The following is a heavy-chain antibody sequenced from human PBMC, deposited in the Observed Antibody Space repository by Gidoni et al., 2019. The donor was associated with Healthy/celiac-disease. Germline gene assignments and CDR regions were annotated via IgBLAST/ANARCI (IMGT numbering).Heavy chain of an antibody. D-gene: IGHD6-19*01. CDR2: IYYSGST. V-gene: IGHV4-39*07. J-gene: IGHJ4*02. CDR1: GGSISSSSYY. CDR3: AREGAVAGIFDY. Sequence: QLQLQESGPGLVKPSETLSLTCTVSGGSISSSSYYWGWIRQPPGKGLEWIGSIYYSGSTYYNPPLKSRVTISVDTSKNQFSLKLSSVTAADTAVYYCAREGAVAGIFDYWGQGTLVTVSS.